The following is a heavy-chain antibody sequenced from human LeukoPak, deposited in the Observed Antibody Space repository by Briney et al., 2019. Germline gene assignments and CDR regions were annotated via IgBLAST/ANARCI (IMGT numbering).Heavy chain of an antibody. CDR3: TWMATISTVDY. Sequence: GGSLRLSCVLSGLTFSDAWMSWVRQAPGRGLEWVGRIRNDRITDYAAPVQGRSSISRDNTKNTFYLQMNSLRTEDTGMYFCTWMATISTVDYWGQGTLVTVSS. CDR2: IRNDRIT. CDR1: GLTFSDAW. V-gene: IGHV3-15*01. J-gene: IGHJ4*02. D-gene: IGHD5-12*01.